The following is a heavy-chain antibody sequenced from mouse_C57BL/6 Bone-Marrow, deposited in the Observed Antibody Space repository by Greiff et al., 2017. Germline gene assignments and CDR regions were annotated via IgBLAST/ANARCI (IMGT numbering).Heavy chain of an antibody. Sequence: VKLQQSGAELVKPGASVKLSCTASGYTFTSYWMHWVKQRPGQGLEWIGYITPSSGSTKYNQKLKDQATLTADKSSSTAYMQLSSLTYEDSAVYYCASSPYSSLPGFAYWGQGTLVTVSA. CDR3: ASSPYSSLPGFAY. D-gene: IGHD1-1*01. J-gene: IGHJ3*01. CDR2: ITPSSGST. CDR1: GYTFTSYW. V-gene: IGHV1-7*01.